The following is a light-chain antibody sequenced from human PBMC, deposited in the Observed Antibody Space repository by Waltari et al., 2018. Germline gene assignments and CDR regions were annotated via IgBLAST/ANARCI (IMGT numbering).Light chain of an antibody. CDR3: CSYAGSSTWV. J-gene: IGLJ3*02. Sequence: QSALTQPASVSGSPGQSITISCSGTTSTVGSYNLVSWYQQHPGKALRLIIYEGSARPSGISTRFSGSTSANTASLTISGLQTEDEADYYCCSYAGSSTWVFGGGTKVTVL. V-gene: IGLV2-23*01. CDR2: EGS. CDR1: TSTVGSYNL.